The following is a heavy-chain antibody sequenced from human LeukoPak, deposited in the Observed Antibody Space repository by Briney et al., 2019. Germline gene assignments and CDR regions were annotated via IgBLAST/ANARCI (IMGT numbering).Heavy chain of an antibody. V-gene: IGHV4-34*01. CDR3: ARGYSGSYGRFDY. CDR1: GGSFSGYY. J-gene: IGHJ4*02. Sequence: SETLSLTCAVYGGSFSGYYWSWVRQPPGKGLEWIGEINHSGSTNYNPSLKSRVTISVDTSKNQFSLKLSSVTAADTAVYYCARGYSGSYGRFDYWGQGTLVTVSS. CDR2: INHSGST. D-gene: IGHD1-26*01.